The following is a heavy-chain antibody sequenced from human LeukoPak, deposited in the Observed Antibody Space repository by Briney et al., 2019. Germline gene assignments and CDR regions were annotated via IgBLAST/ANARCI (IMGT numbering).Heavy chain of an antibody. CDR2: IYYSGTT. J-gene: IGHJ4*02. V-gene: IGHV4-38-2*01. CDR1: GYSISSGYY. CDR3: ASNVLLWFGEFKN. D-gene: IGHD3-10*01. Sequence: SETLSLTCAVSGYSISSGYYWGWIRQPPGKGLEWIGYIYYSGTTYYNPSLKSRVTISVDTSKNQFSLKLSLVTAADTAVYYCASNVLLWFGEFKNWGQGTLVTVSS.